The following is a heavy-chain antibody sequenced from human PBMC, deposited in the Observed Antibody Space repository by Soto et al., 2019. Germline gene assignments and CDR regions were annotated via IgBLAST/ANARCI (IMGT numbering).Heavy chain of an antibody. J-gene: IGHJ4*02. CDR1: GYTFTSSG. D-gene: IGHD3-9*01. CDR3: ASFSNHVRYFV. CDR2: ISAHTGSS. Sequence: ASVKVSCKASGYTFTSSGMSWVRQAPGQGLEWMGWISAHTGSSEYAQRFQGRVTMTTDRSTSTAYMELRSLRSDDTAVYHCASFSNHVRYFVWGQGTLVTVSS. V-gene: IGHV1-18*01.